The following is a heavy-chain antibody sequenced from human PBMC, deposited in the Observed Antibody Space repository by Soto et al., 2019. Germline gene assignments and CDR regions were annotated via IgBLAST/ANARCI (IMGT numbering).Heavy chain of an antibody. Sequence: GVLRLSCAASGFTFSTYAMIWVRQAPGKGLEWVSVISGSGDSTYYADSVKGRFTISRDNSKNTLYLQMSSLRAEDTAIYYCAKDSFINLRGYDSYWGQGTLVTVS. CDR3: AKDSFINLRGYDSY. D-gene: IGHD5-12*01. CDR2: ISGSGDST. V-gene: IGHV3-23*01. CDR1: GFTFSTYA. J-gene: IGHJ4*02.